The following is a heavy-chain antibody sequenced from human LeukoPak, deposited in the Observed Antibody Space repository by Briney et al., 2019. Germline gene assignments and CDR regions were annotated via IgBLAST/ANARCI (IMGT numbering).Heavy chain of an antibody. V-gene: IGHV4-39*02. CDR3: AREFKGIAVAGTGGFDY. D-gene: IGHD6-19*01. Sequence: PSDTLSLTCTLSGGSIKISDYYWSWLRRSPGKVLEWIGTIYYSDSTYYNTSLKSRLTFSVDTSNNHFSLSLASVTASDTAVSYCAREFKGIAVAGTGGFDYWGQETLVTVSS. CDR1: GGSIKISDYY. J-gene: IGHJ4*02. CDR2: IYYSDST.